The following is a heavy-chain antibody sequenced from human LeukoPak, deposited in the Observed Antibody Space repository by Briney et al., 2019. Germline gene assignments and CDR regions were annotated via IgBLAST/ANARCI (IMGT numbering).Heavy chain of an antibody. CDR1: GVSIRSNSFS. Sequence: PAETLSLTCTVSGVSIRSNSFSWGGMRQPTGKGLEWSGCIYYSASTFYNPSLKMRVTICVDTSKHDLSMNLRCVTAADSAVYYCSRNTTTVDDRRTFDYGGEGTLVTVSS. CDR3: SRNTTTVDDRRTFDY. D-gene: IGHD4-23*01. CDR2: IYYSAST. J-gene: IGHJ4*02. V-gene: IGHV4-39*01.